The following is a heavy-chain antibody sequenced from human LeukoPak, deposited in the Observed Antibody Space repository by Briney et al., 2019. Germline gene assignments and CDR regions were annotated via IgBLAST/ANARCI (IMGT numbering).Heavy chain of an antibody. J-gene: IGHJ3*02. V-gene: IGHV3-33*01. CDR2: IWYDGSNK. Sequence: GRSLRLSCAASGFTFSSYGMHWVRQAPGKGLEWVAVIWYDGSNKYYADSVKGRFTISRDNSKNTLYLQMNSLRAEDTAVYYCARDGDIVVVPAARPTRSGAFDIWVQGTMVTVSS. CDR1: GFTFSSYG. D-gene: IGHD2-2*01. CDR3: ARDGDIVVVPAARPTRSGAFDI.